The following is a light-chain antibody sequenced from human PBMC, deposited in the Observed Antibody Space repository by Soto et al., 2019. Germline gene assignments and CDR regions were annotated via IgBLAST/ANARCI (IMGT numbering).Light chain of an antibody. CDR1: QSVGSSF. Sequence: ETVLTQSPGTLSLSPGERATLSRRASQSVGSSFLAWYQQKPGQAPRLLIYGASSRATGIPERFSGSGSGTDFTLTISRLEPEDFAVYYCQQYGSSPLTFGGGTKVEIK. CDR3: QQYGSSPLT. J-gene: IGKJ4*01. CDR2: GAS. V-gene: IGKV3-20*01.